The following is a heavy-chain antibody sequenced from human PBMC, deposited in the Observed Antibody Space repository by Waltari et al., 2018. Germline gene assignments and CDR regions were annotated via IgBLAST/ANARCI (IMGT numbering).Heavy chain of an antibody. Sequence: EVQLVESGGGLVQPGGSLRLSCAASGFTFSIYWMSWVRQAPGKGRGGVANINRDGSEKYYVDSVKGRFTISRDNAKNSLYLQMNSLGADDTAVYYCARYSGNYGGFDYWGQGTLVTVSS. D-gene: IGHD1-26*01. V-gene: IGHV3-7*01. CDR3: ARYSGNYGGFDY. CDR2: INRDGSEK. J-gene: IGHJ4*02. CDR1: GFTFSIYW.